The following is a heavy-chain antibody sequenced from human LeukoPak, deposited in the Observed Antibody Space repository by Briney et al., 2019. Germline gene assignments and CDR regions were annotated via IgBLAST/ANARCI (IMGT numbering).Heavy chain of an antibody. Sequence: SETLSLTCTVSGGSISGHYWSWIRQPPGKGLEWIGYIYHSGHTNFNPSLESRVAISVDTSRNQFILNLNSLTAADTAVYYCARDASRHSGGDYFPEAFDIWSQGTMVTVSA. D-gene: IGHD3-22*01. CDR2: IYHSGHT. J-gene: IGHJ3*02. CDR3: ARDASRHSGGDYFPEAFDI. V-gene: IGHV4-59*11. CDR1: GGSISGHY.